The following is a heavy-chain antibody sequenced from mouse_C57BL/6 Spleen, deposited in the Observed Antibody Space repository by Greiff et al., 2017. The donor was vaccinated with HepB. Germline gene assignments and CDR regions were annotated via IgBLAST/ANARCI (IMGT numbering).Heavy chain of an antibody. V-gene: IGHV1-54*01. D-gene: IGHD4-1*01. J-gene: IGHJ2*01. CDR2: INPGSGGT. CDR3: ASSELGRDY. Sequence: VQLQQSGAELVRPGTSVKVSCKASGYAFTNYLIEWVKQRPGQGLEWIGVINPGSGGTNYNEKFKGKATLTADKSSSNAYMQLSSLTSEDSAVYFCASSELGRDYWGQGTTLTVSS. CDR1: GYAFTNYL.